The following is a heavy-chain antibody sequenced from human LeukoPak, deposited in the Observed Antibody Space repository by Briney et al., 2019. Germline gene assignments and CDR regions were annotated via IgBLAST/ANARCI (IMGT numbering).Heavy chain of an antibody. V-gene: IGHV4-38-2*02. CDR2: IYHSGST. J-gene: IGHJ1*01. CDR3: ARRLRRYCSSTSCYTGYFQH. CDR1: GYSISSGYY. Sequence: PSETLSLTCTVSGYSISSGYYWGWIRQPPGKGLEWIGSIYHSGSTYYNPSLKSRVTISVDTSKNQFSLKLSSVTAADTAVYYCARRLRRYCSSTSCYTGYFQHWGQGTLVTVSS. D-gene: IGHD2-2*02.